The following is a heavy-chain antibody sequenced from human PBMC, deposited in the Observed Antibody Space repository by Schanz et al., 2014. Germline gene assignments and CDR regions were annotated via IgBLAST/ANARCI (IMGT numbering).Heavy chain of an antibody. D-gene: IGHD1-26*01. CDR1: GYTFTSYG. CDR3: ARDPHSASYFPSPPLYGLDV. Sequence: QVHLVQSGAEVKKPGASVKVSCKASGYTFTSYGITWVRQAPGQGLEWIGWISTSIGNTNYAQKFQGRVTMTTDTSTSTAYMELTSLRSEDTAVYYCARDPHSASYFPSPPLYGLDVWGQGTTVTVSS. CDR2: ISTSIGNT. V-gene: IGHV1-18*01. J-gene: IGHJ6*02.